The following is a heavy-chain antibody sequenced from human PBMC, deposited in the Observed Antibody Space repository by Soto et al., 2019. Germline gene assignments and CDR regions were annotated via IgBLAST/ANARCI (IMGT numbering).Heavy chain of an antibody. CDR2: IRSRANNFAT. D-gene: IGHD2-2*02. CDR1: GFIFSGSA. V-gene: IGHV3-73*01. CDR3: ARGQGAAIGDYYYHGMDV. Sequence: GGSLRLSCAASGFIFSGSAIHWVRQASGKGLEWVGRIRSRANNFATSSAASVKGRFSFSRDDSKNTAYLQMNTLKPEDTAVYYCARGQGAAIGDYYYHGMDVWGQGTTVTVSS. J-gene: IGHJ6*02.